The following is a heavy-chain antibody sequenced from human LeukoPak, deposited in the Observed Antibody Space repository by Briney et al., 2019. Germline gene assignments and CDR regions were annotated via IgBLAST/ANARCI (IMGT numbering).Heavy chain of an antibody. CDR2: IAADGVDT. J-gene: IGHJ4*02. Sequence: GGSLRLSCSASGFTFSSYAMHWVRQAPGKGLEYVSAIAADGVDTYYADSVKGRFTISRDNSKNTLYLQMSNLRTEDTVVYYCVKRTAGSGSPPFDYWGQGTLVTVSS. CDR1: GFTFSSYA. CDR3: VKRTAGSGSPPFDY. V-gene: IGHV3-64D*06. D-gene: IGHD3-10*01.